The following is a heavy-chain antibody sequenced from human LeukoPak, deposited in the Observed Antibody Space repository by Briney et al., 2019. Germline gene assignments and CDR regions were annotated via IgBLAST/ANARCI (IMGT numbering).Heavy chain of an antibody. J-gene: IGHJ6*03. CDR3: AKFPAMAYIYYYYYMDV. Sequence: GGSLRLSCAASGFTFSSYAMSWVRQAPGKGLEWVSAISGSGGSTYYADSVKGRFTISRDNSKNTLYLQMNSLRAEDTAVYYCAKFPAMAYIYYYYYMDVWGKGTTVTVSS. D-gene: IGHD5-18*01. V-gene: IGHV3-23*01. CDR1: GFTFSSYA. CDR2: ISGSGGST.